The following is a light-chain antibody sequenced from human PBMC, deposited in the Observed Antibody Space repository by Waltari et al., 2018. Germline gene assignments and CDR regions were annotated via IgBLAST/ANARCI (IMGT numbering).Light chain of an antibody. V-gene: IGLV4-60*03. CDR2: VEGSGTY. J-gene: IGLJ3*02. Sequence: QPVLTQSSPASASLGSSVKLTCTLSSAHSSYILPWHQQQPGKAPRYLVKVEGSGTYNKGTVFSDRFSGSSSGADRYLTISNLQSEDEADYYCETWDSRTLGVFGGGTKLTVL. CDR3: ETWDSRTLGV. CDR1: SAHSSYI.